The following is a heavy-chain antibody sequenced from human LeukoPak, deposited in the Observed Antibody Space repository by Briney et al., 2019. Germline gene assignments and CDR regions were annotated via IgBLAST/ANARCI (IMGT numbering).Heavy chain of an antibody. J-gene: IGHJ6*04. Sequence: SVKVSCKASGGTFSSYAISWVRQAPGQGLEWMGGIIPIFGTANYAQKFQGRVTITADESTSTAYMELSSLRSEDTAVYYCARDPDIVVVPAAKSDYGMDVWGKGTTVIVSS. CDR1: GGTFSSYA. D-gene: IGHD2-2*01. V-gene: IGHV1-69*01. CDR3: ARDPDIVVVPAAKSDYGMDV. CDR2: IIPIFGTA.